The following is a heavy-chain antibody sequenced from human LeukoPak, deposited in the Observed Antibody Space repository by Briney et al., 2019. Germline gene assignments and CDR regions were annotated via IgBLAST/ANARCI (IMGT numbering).Heavy chain of an antibody. V-gene: IGHV3-33*01. CDR3: ARDQPALGIDY. D-gene: IGHD2-2*01. CDR2: IWYDGSNK. Sequence: GESLRLSCAASGFTFSSYGMHWVRQAPGKGLEWVAVIWYDGSNKYYADSVKGRFTISRDNSKNTLYLQMNSLRAEDTAVYYCARDQPALGIDYWGQGTLVTVSS. CDR1: GFTFSSYG. J-gene: IGHJ4*02.